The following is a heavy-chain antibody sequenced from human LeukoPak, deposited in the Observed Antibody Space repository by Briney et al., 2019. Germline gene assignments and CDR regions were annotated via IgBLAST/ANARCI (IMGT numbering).Heavy chain of an antibody. CDR1: GFTFSSYS. CDR2: ISSSSSTI. D-gene: IGHD2-15*01. V-gene: IGHV3-48*01. J-gene: IGHJ4*02. Sequence: SGGSLRLSCAASGFTFSSYSMNWVRQAPGKGLEWVSYISSSSSTIYYADSVKGRFTISRDNAKNSLYLQMNSLRAEDTAVYYCARSYCSGGSCYLDYWGQGTLVTVSS. CDR3: ARSYCSGGSCYLDY.